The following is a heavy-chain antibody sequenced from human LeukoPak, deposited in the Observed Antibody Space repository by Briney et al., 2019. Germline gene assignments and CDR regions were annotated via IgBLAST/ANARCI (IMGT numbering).Heavy chain of an antibody. CDR3: ASTPEYYYDRSGYPLFGY. CDR2: IYYSGST. D-gene: IGHD3-22*01. J-gene: IGHJ4*02. V-gene: IGHV4-30-4*01. CDR1: GGSISSGDYY. Sequence: SQTLSLTCTVSGGSISSGDYYWSRIRQPPGKGLEWIGYIYYSGSTYYNPSLKSRVTISVDTSKNQFSLKLSSVTAADTAVYYCASTPEYYYDRSGYPLFGYWGQGTLVTVSS.